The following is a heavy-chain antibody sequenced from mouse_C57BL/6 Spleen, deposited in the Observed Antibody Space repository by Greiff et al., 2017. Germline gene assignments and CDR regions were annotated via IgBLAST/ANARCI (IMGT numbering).Heavy chain of an antibody. J-gene: IGHJ2*01. CDR3: ALYYGSSYVYFDY. V-gene: IGHV1-58*01. D-gene: IGHD1-1*01. CDR1: GYTFTSYG. Sequence: EVKLMESGAELVRPGSSVKMSCKTSGYTFTSYGINWVKQRPGQGLEWIGYIYIGNGYTEYNEKFKGKATLTSDTSSSTAYMQLSSLTSEDSAIYFCALYYGSSYVYFDYWGQGTTLTVSS. CDR2: IYIGNGYT.